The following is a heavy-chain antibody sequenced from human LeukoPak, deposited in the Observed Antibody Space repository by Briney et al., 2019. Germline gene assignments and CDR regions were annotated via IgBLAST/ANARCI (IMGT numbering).Heavy chain of an antibody. V-gene: IGHV3-7*04. CDR2: IKQDGSKK. D-gene: IGHD5-24*01. CDR1: GFPFSSYW. J-gene: IGHJ4*02. CDR3: TRVGYIDEGIDY. Sequence: GGSLRLSCVASGFPFSSYWMTWVRQAPGKGLGWVANIKQDGSKKSYVDSVKGRFTISRDNAKNSLYLQMNSLRAEDTAIYYCTRVGYIDEGIDYWGQGTLVTVSS.